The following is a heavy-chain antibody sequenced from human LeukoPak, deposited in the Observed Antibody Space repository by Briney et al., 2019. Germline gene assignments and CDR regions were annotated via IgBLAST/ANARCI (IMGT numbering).Heavy chain of an antibody. CDR2: IRYDGSNK. CDR1: GFTFSSYG. Sequence: GGSLRLSCAASGFTFSSYGMHWVRQAPGKGLEWVAFIRYDGSNKYYADSVKGRFTISRDNSKNTLYLQMNSLRAEDTAVYYCAKDLAVVDRSWFDPWSEGTLVTVSS. V-gene: IGHV3-30*02. CDR3: AKDLAVVDRSWFDP. J-gene: IGHJ5*02. D-gene: IGHD5-12*01.